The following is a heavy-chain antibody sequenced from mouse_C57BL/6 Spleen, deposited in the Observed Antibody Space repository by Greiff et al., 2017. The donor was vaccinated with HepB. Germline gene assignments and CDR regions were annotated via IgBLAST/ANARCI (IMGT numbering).Heavy chain of an antibody. CDR3: GRGIYDGYYEYFDV. V-gene: IGHV1-22*01. CDR2: INPNNGGT. D-gene: IGHD2-3*01. J-gene: IGHJ1*03. CDR1: GYTFTDYN. Sequence: VQLQQSGPELVKPGASVKMSCKASGYTFTDYNMHWVKQSHGKSLEWIGYINPNNGGTSYNQQFKGKATLTVNKSSSTGYRALRSLTSGDSAVYYCGRGIYDGYYEYFDVWGTGATVTVSS.